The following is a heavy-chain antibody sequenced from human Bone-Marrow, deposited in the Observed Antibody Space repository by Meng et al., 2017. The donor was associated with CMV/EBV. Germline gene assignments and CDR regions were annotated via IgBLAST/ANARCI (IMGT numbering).Heavy chain of an antibody. CDR2: ISYDGSNE. J-gene: IGHJ6*02. V-gene: IGHV3-30*03. D-gene: IGHD2-8*01. Sequence: GGSLRLSCAASGFTFSGYGMHWVRQAPGKGLEWVAVISYDGSNEYYADSVKGRFTISRDNAKNSLYLQMNSLRAEDTAVYYCARASVLMVIYYYGMDVWGQGTTVTVSS. CDR1: GFTFSGYG. CDR3: ARASVLMVIYYYGMDV.